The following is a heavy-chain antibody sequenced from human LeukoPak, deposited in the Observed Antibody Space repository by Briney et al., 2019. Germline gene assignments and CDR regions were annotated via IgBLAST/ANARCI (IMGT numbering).Heavy chain of an antibody. Sequence: ASVKVSCKASGYTFTSYDINWVRQATGQGLEWMGWMNPNSGNTGYAQKFQGRVTITRNTSISTAYMELSSLRSEDTAVYYCARGGRFLAQLLLTGAFDIWGQGTMVTVSS. CDR3: ARGGRFLAQLLLTGAFDI. CDR2: MNPNSGNT. D-gene: IGHD2-2*01. CDR1: GYTFTSYD. J-gene: IGHJ3*02. V-gene: IGHV1-8*02.